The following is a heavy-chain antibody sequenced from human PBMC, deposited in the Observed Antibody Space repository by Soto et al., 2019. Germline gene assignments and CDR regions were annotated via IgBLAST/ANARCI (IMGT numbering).Heavy chain of an antibody. CDR2: IYPSGRT. CDR3: ARDYDVNTALDYWYFDL. CDR1: GGSIRNYY. Sequence: QVQLQETGPGLVRPSETLSLTCTVSGGSIRNYYWAWIRQSAGKGLEWIGRIYPSGRTHYNPSLTGRVTMSIDTSKNQFSLRLTSVTAADTATYYCARDYDVNTALDYWYFDLWGRGILVTASS. J-gene: IGHJ2*01. D-gene: IGHD5-18*01. V-gene: IGHV4-4*07.